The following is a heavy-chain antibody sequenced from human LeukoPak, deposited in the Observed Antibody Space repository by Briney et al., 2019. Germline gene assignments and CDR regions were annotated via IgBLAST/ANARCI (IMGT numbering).Heavy chain of an antibody. CDR1: GYTFTGYY. Sequence: GASVKVSCKASGYTFTGYYMHWVRQAPGRGLEWMGWINPNSGGTNYAQKFQGRVTMTRDTSISTAYMELSRLRSDDTAVYYCARVYDYGDYGVDYWGQGTLVTVSS. D-gene: IGHD4-17*01. J-gene: IGHJ4*02. CDR2: INPNSGGT. CDR3: ARVYDYGDYGVDY. V-gene: IGHV1-2*02.